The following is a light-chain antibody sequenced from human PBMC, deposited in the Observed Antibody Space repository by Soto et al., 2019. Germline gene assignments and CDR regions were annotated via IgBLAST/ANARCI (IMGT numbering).Light chain of an antibody. Sequence: QSVLTQPPSVSGAPGQRVTISCTGSSSNIGAGYDVHWYQQLPGTTPKVLIYGNTNRPSGVPDRFSGSKSGTSASLAITRLQAEDEADYYCQSYDVSLHNYVFGTGINVAVL. J-gene: IGLJ1*01. CDR3: QSYDVSLHNYV. CDR1: SSNIGAGYD. CDR2: GNT. V-gene: IGLV1-40*01.